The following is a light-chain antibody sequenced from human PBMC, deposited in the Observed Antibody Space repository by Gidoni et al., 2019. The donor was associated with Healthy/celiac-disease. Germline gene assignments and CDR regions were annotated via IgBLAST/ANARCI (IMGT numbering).Light chain of an antibody. CDR1: QSVSSY. V-gene: IGKV3-11*01. Sequence: EIVLTQSPATLSLSPGERATLSYRASQSVSSYLAWYHQKTGQAPRLLIYDASNRATGIPARFSGSGSGTDFTLTISSLEPEDFAVYDCQQRSNSCTFGGGTKVEIK. CDR3: QQRSNSCT. CDR2: DAS. J-gene: IGKJ4*01.